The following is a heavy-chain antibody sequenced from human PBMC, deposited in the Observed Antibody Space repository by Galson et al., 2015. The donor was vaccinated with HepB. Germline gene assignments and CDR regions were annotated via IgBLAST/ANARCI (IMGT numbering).Heavy chain of an antibody. CDR1: GFAFSDIY. V-gene: IGHV3-11*01. CDR3: ARNGGGDWYSLHDAFDI. CDR2: ISGRGTNI. J-gene: IGHJ3*02. D-gene: IGHD6-19*01. Sequence: SLRLSCAASGFAFSDIYMSWIRQAPGKGLEWVSYISGRGTNIRYADSVKGRFTPSRDNATNSLYLQMSSLRVEDTGVYYCARNGGGDWYSLHDAFDIWGQGAMVTVSS.